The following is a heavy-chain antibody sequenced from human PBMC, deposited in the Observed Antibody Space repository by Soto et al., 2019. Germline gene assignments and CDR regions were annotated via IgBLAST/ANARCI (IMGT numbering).Heavy chain of an antibody. V-gene: IGHV3-23*01. Sequence: EVQLLESGGGLVQPGGSLRLSCAASGFTFSSYAMSWVRQAPGKGLEWVSAISGSGGSTYYADSVKGRFTFSRDNSKNTRSLLMTSLRAEDTAVFYCARGTSSWSFDYWGQGTLVTVSS. J-gene: IGHJ4*02. CDR1: GFTFSSYA. CDR3: ARGTSSWSFDY. CDR2: ISGSGGST. D-gene: IGHD6-13*01.